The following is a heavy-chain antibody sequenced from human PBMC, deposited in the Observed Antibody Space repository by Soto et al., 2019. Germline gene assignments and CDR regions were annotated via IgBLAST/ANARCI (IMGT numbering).Heavy chain of an antibody. J-gene: IGHJ6*03. CDR1: GGSFSGYQ. CDR3: ARGLILWFGELSRRGGYYYYMDV. CDR2: IKNSGNI. Sequence: QVQLQQWGAGLLKPSETLSLTCAVYGGSFSGYQWTWIRQTQEKGLNWIGKIKNSGNINYNPSLKSRVTILVDTAKKQISLRLSSVTAADTAVYYCARGLILWFGELSRRGGYYYYMDVWGKGTTVTVSS. D-gene: IGHD3-10*01. V-gene: IGHV4-34*02.